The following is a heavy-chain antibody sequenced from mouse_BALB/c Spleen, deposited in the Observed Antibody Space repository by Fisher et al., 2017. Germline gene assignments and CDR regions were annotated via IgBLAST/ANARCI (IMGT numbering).Heavy chain of an antibody. J-gene: IGHJ1*01. CDR3: ARKETLFDV. V-gene: IGHV5-17*02. Sequence: GRFTISRDNPKNTLFLQMTSLRSEDTAMYYCARKETLFDVWGAGTTVTVSS.